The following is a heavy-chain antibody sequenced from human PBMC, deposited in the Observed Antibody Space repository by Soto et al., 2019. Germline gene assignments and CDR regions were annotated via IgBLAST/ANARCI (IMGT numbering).Heavy chain of an antibody. CDR2: ISGSDGST. CDR1: GLTFNSYA. J-gene: IGHJ4*02. CDR3: ASPPRATVTDNIFDY. D-gene: IGHD4-17*01. Sequence: PGGSLRLSCAASGLTFNSYAMSWVRQAPGKGLEWVSAISGSDGSTYYADSVKGRFTISRGNSKNTLYLQMSSLRAEDTAVYYCASPPRATVTDNIFDYWGQGTLVTVSS. V-gene: IGHV3-23*01.